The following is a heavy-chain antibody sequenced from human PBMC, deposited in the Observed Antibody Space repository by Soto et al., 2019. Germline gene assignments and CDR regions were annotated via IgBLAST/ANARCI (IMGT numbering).Heavy chain of an antibody. CDR3: ASDVLGYCSSTSCYTDAFDI. CDR1: GFTFSSYS. D-gene: IGHD2-2*02. Sequence: EVQLVESGGGLVKPGGSLRLSCAASGFTFSSYSMNWVRQAPGKGLEWVSSISSSSSYIYYADSVKGRFTISRDNAKNSLYLQMNSLRAEDTAVYYCASDVLGYCSSTSCYTDAFDIWGQGTMVTVSS. CDR2: ISSSSSYI. V-gene: IGHV3-21*01. J-gene: IGHJ3*02.